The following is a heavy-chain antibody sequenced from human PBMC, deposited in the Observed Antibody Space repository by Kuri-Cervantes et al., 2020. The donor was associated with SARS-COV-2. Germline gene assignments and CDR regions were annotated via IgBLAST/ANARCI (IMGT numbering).Heavy chain of an antibody. Sequence: GESLKISCAASGFTFSSYAMHWVRQAPGKGLEWVAVISYDGSNKYYADSVKGRFTISRDNSKNTLYLQMNSLRAEDTAVYYCARSYTVMDLRLLAYYYYGMDVWGQGTTVTVSS. J-gene: IGHJ6*02. V-gene: IGHV3-30-3*01. CDR2: ISYDGSNK. CDR3: ARSYTVMDLRLLAYYYYGMDV. CDR1: GFTFSSYA. D-gene: IGHD5-18*01.